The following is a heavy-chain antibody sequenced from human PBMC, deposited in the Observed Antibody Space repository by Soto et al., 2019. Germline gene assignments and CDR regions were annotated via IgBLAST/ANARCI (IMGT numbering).Heavy chain of an antibody. CDR1: SYVIESGHY. CDR2: IYDSGTT. D-gene: IGHD3-3*01. CDR3: ARSPQYYTPGSSPFDY. J-gene: IGHJ4*03. V-gene: IGHV4-38-2*01. Sequence: LSLTCVVSSYVIESGHYWGWVRQPPGKGLEWVGSIYDSGTTYYNPSLRSRVTISADTSKNQFSLSLTSVTAADTAVYYCARSPQYYTPGSSPFDYWGPGTMVTVSS.